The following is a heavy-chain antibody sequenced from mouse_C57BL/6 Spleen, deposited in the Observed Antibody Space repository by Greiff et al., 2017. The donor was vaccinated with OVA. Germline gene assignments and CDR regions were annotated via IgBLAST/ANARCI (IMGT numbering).Heavy chain of an antibody. D-gene: IGHD2-4*01. CDR1: GYAFSSSW. CDR3: ARDDYGGYFDV. CDR2: IYPGDGDT. V-gene: IGHV1-82*01. Sequence: QVQLQQSGPELVKPGASVKISCKASGYAFSSSWMNWVKQRPGKGLEWIGRIYPGDGDTNYNGKFKGKATLTADKSSSTAYMQLSSLTSEDSAVYFCARDDYGGYFDVWGTGTTVTVSS. J-gene: IGHJ1*03.